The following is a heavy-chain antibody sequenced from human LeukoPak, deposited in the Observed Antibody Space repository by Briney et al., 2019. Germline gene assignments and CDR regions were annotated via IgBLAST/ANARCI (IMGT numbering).Heavy chain of an antibody. CDR1: GFTVSSNY. CDR2: MYSGGST. J-gene: IGHJ6*02. CDR3: ARDCYGSGLQTSYGMDV. Sequence: PGGSLRLFCAASGFTVSSNYMRGVRQAPGKGREGVSVMYSGGSTYYADSVKVRFTISRDNSKNTLYLQMNSLRAEDTAVYYCARDCYGSGLQTSYGMDVWGQGTTVTVSS. V-gene: IGHV3-66*01. D-gene: IGHD3-10*01.